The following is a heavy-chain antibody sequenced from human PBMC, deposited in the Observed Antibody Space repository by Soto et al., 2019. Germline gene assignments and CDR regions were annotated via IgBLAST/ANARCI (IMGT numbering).Heavy chain of an antibody. CDR2: VSANGQGI. CDR1: GFTFSSSA. D-gene: IGHD3-10*01. J-gene: IGHJ4*02. CDR3: AKDRHYPRDYFHY. V-gene: IGHV3-23*01. Sequence: GSLRLSCAASGFTFSSSAISWVRQAPGKGLEWVSAVSANGQGIYYADSVRGRFTISRDNSKNTVFLHMDSLSAEDTAVYYCAKDRHYPRDYFHYWGQGTLVTVS.